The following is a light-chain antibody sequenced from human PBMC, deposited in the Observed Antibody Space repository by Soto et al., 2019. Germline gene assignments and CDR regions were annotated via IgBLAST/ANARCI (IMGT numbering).Light chain of an antibody. V-gene: IGKV3-20*01. CDR2: AAS. CDR1: QGVTSSS. J-gene: IGKJ1*01. Sequence: EIVLTQSPGTLSLSPGERATLSCRASQGVTSSSLAWYQQKPGQAPRLLIYAASSRATGIPDRFSGSGSGTDFTLTISRLEPEDFAVYYCQQYGSSPWTFGQGTKVEIK. CDR3: QQYGSSPWT.